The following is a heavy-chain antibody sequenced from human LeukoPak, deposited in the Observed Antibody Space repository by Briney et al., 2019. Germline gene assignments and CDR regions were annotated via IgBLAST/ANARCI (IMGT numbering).Heavy chain of an antibody. D-gene: IGHD2-2*02. Sequence: ASVKVSCKASGYTFTSYGINWVRQATGQGLEWMGWMNPNSGNTGYAQKFQGRVTITRNTSISTAYMELSSLRSEDTAVYYCARGIVVVPAAIFGAFDIWGQGTMVTVSS. V-gene: IGHV1-8*03. CDR2: MNPNSGNT. CDR3: ARGIVVVPAAIFGAFDI. CDR1: GYTFTSYG. J-gene: IGHJ3*02.